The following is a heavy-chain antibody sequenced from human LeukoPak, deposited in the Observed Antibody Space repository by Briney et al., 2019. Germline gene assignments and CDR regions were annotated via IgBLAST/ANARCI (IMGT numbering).Heavy chain of an antibody. CDR1: GYSISNNYY. CDR3: ARDPDYYGSGTYYNHYFDY. V-gene: IGHV4-61*02. CDR2: IYTSGST. D-gene: IGHD3-10*01. Sequence: PSETLSLTCTVSGYSISNNYYWGWIRQPAGKGLEWIGRIYTSGSTNYNPSLKSRVTISLDTSKSQFSLKLSSVTAADTAVYYCARDPDYYGSGTYYNHYFDYWGQGTLATVSS. J-gene: IGHJ4*02.